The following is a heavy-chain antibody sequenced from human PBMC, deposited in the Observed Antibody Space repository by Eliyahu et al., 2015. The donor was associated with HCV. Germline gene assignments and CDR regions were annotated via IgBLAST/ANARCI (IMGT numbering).Heavy chain of an antibody. CDR1: GFTFSNAW. D-gene: IGHD6-13*01. J-gene: IGHJ4*02. CDR3: TTKMNLQLVSYFDY. V-gene: IGHV3-15*01. CDR2: IKSKTDGGTT. Sequence: EVQLVESGGGLVKPGGSXRLSXAAXGFTFSNAWMSWVRQAPGKGLEWVGRIKSKTDGGTTDYAAPVKGRFTISRDDSKNTLYLQMNSLKTEDTAVYYCTTKMNLQLVSYFDYWGQGTLVTVSS.